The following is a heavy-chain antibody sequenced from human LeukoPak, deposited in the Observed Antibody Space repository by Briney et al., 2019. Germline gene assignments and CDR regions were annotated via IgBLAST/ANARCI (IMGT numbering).Heavy chain of an antibody. CDR1: GASISNYY. Sequence: PSETLSLTCTVSGASISNYYRSWIRQPPGKGLECIGYVSYSGRTNHNPSLKSRVTISADTSKNQFSLKLTSVTAADTAVYYCARHERGAENLDYWGQGTLVTVST. CDR3: ARHERGAENLDY. V-gene: IGHV4-59*08. J-gene: IGHJ4*02. CDR2: VSYSGRT. D-gene: IGHD1-1*01.